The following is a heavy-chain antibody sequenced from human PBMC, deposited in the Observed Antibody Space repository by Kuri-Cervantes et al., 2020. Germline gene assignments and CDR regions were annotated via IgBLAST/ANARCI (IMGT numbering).Heavy chain of an antibody. CDR2: INPNSGGT. V-gene: IGHV1-2*02. D-gene: IGHD2/OR15-2a*01. CDR1: GYTFTSYG. J-gene: IGHJ6*02. Sequence: ASVKVSCKASGYTFTSYGISWVRQAPGQGLEWMGWINPNSGGTNYAQKFQGRVTMTRGTSISTAYMELSRLRSDDTAVYYCARDFAPLSYYYYGMDVWGQGTTVTVSS. CDR3: ARDFAPLSYYYYGMDV.